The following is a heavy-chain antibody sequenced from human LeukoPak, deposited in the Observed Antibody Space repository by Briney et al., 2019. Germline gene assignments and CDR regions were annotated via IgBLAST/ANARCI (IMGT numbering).Heavy chain of an antibody. CDR2: IYYSGST. V-gene: IGHV4-59*12. Sequence: SETLSLTCTVSGGSISSYYWSWIRQPPGKGLEWIGYIYYSGSTNYNPSLKSRVTISVDTSKNQFSLKLSSVTAADTAVYYCASQLITMVRGQATDAFDIWGQGTMVTVSS. CDR1: GGSISSYY. D-gene: IGHD3-10*01. CDR3: ASQLITMVRGQATDAFDI. J-gene: IGHJ3*02.